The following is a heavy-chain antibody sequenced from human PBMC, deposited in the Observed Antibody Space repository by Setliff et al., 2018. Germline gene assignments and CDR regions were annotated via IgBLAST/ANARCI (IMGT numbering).Heavy chain of an antibody. J-gene: IGHJ4*02. CDR2: FDPEDGET. CDR3: ARVLVGYDFWSGYYQTMPHFDY. Sequence: ASVKVSCKVSGYTLTELSMHWVRQAPGKGLEWMGGFDPEDGETIYAQKFQGRVTITRDTSTSTAYMELRSLRSDDTAVYYCARVLVGYDFWSGYYQTMPHFDYWGQGTLVTVSS. V-gene: IGHV1-24*01. CDR1: GYTLTELS. D-gene: IGHD3-3*01.